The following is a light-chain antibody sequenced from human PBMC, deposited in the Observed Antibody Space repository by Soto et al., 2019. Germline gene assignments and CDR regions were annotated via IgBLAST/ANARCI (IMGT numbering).Light chain of an antibody. Sequence: QSVLTQPPSVSAAPGQKVTISCSGSSSNIGNNYVSWYQQLPGTAPKLLIYENNKRPSGIPDRFSGSKSDTSATLGITGLQTGDEADYYCGTWDSSLGAGVFGGGTQRTVL. CDR1: SSNIGNNY. V-gene: IGLV1-51*02. J-gene: IGLJ3*02. CDR3: GTWDSSLGAGV. CDR2: ENN.